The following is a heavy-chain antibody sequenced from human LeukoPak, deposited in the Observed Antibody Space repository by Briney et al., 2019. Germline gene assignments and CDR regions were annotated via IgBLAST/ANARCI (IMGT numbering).Heavy chain of an antibody. CDR1: GFTFSSYG. J-gene: IGHJ4*02. V-gene: IGHV3-30*18. CDR3: AKAGRDYDFWSGYYDFFDY. CDR2: ISYDGSNK. D-gene: IGHD3-3*01. Sequence: HPGGSLRLSCAASGFTFSSYGMHWVRQAPGKGLEWVAVISYDGSNKYYADSVKGRFTISRDNSKNTLYLQMNSLRAEDTAVYYCAKAGRDYDFWSGYYDFFDYWGQGTLVTVSS.